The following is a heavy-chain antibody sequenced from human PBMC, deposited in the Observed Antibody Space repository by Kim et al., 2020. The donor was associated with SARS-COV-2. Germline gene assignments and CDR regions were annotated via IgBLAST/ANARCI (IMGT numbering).Heavy chain of an antibody. Sequence: GGSLRLSCAASGFTFSSYAMHWVRQAPGKGLVWVAVISYDGSNKYYADTVKGRFTISRDNSKNTRYLQMNSLRAEDTAAHYCATDLRSPPVTYGAFDTWGQGAMVTASS. CDR1: GFTFSSYA. J-gene: IGHJ3*02. V-gene: IGHV3-30*04. CDR3: ATDLRSPPVTYGAFDT. D-gene: IGHD4-17*01. CDR2: ISYDGSNK.